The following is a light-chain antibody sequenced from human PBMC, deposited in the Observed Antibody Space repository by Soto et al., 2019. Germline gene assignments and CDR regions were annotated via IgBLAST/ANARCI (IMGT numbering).Light chain of an antibody. V-gene: IGKV3-20*01. J-gene: IGKJ1*01. CDR1: QSVSISY. CDR2: GAS. Sequence: EIVLTQSPGTLSLSPGERATLSCRASQSVSISYLAWYQQKPGQAPRLLIYGASSRAAGISDRFSGSGSGTDFTLSISRLEPEDSAVYYCQQYGSSPWTFGQGTKVEIK. CDR3: QQYGSSPWT.